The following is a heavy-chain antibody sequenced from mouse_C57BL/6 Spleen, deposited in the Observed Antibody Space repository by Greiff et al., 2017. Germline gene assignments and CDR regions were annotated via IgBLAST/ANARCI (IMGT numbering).Heavy chain of an antibody. CDR3: AREKLITTVVATDAMDY. CDR2: IDPEDGET. D-gene: IGHD1-1*01. Sequence: EVQLQQSGAELVKPGASVKLSCTASGFNIKDYYMHWVKQRTEQGLEWIGRIDPEDGETKYAPKFQGKATITADTSSNTAYLQLSSLTSEDTAVYYCAREKLITTVVATDAMDYWGQGTSGTVSS. J-gene: IGHJ4*01. V-gene: IGHV14-2*01. CDR1: GFNIKDYY.